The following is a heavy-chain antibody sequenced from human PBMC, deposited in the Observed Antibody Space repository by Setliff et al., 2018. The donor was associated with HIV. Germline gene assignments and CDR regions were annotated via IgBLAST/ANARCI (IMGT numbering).Heavy chain of an antibody. CDR3: GRQVPVPGVAVTSIDY. V-gene: IGHV4-59*08. CDR1: GGSISSYY. CDR2: IFYTGST. D-gene: IGHD3-22*01. J-gene: IGHJ4*02. Sequence: SETLSLTCTVSGGSISSYYWAWLRQFPGTGREWIGFIFYTGSTTYNPSLNSRVTISVDTSKNKFSLKVTAVTAADPAVYYCGRQVPVPGVAVTSIDYWGQGTLVTVSS.